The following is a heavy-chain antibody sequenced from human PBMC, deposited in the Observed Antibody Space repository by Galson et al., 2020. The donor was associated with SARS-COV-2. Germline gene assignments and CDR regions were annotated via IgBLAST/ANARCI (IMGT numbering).Heavy chain of an antibody. Sequence: TGGSLRLSCAASGFTFSSYNMNWVRQAPGKGLEWVSYISSSSGTIYYADSVKGRFTISRDNAKNSLYLQMNSLRDEDTAVYYCAKDNRDDSSGYYYSDYWGQGTLVTVSS. V-gene: IGHV3-48*02. CDR2: ISSSSGTI. CDR3: AKDNRDDSSGYYYSDY. D-gene: IGHD3-22*01. J-gene: IGHJ4*02. CDR1: GFTFSSYN.